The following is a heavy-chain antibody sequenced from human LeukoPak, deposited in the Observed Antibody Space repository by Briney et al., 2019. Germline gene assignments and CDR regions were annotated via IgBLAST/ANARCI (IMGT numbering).Heavy chain of an antibody. CDR1: GGSISSSSYY. CDR2: IYYSGST. V-gene: IGHV4-39*07. CDR3: ARRRGTMIVVPRPSGACFDY. D-gene: IGHD3-22*01. J-gene: IGHJ4*02. Sequence: SETLSLTCTVSGGSISSSSYYWGWIRQPPGKGLEWIGSIYYSGSTYYNPSLKSRVTISVDTSKNQFSLKLSSVTAADTAVYYCARRRGTMIVVPRPSGACFDYWGQGTLITVSS.